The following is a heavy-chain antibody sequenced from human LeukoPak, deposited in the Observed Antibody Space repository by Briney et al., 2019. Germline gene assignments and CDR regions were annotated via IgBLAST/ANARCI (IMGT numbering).Heavy chain of an antibody. J-gene: IGHJ4*02. Sequence: PGGSLRLSCAASGXXFXXTWMXXXRXAPGXGPEWVGRIEPKTAGGTADXAAPVKGRFTISRDDSRSTLYLQMDGLKTEDTAVYYCSTDVGWLQSGVWGQGTLVTVSS. CDR3: STDVGWLQSGV. CDR2: IEPKTAGGTA. CDR1: GXXFXXTW. D-gene: IGHD5-24*01. V-gene: IGHV3-15*04.